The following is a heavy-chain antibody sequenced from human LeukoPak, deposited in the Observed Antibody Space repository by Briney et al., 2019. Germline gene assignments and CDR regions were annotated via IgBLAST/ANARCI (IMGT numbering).Heavy chain of an antibody. CDR3: ARDPTPIAYDSSGLPWYDY. V-gene: IGHV1-69*13. Sequence: ASVKVSCKASGYTFTSYYMHWVRQAPGQGLEWMGGIIPIFGTANYAQKFQGRVTITADESTSTAYMELSSLRSEDTAVYYCARDPTPIAYDSSGLPWYDYWGQGTLVTVSS. D-gene: IGHD3-22*01. CDR2: IIPIFGTA. J-gene: IGHJ4*02. CDR1: GYTFTSYY.